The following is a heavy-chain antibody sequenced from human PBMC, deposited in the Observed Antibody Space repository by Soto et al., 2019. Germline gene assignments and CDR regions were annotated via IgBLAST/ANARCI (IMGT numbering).Heavy chain of an antibody. J-gene: IGHJ4*02. CDR2: IISSGGST. D-gene: IGHD5-12*01. CDR3: ARVFYPLMMATSHTGHY. Sequence: GGSLRLSCAVSGFTFSDYGMRWVRQGPGKGLEWVSTIISSGGSTYYADSVKGRFTISRDNSKNTLYLQMNSLRAEDTAMYYCARVFYPLMMATSHTGHYWGQGNLVTVSS. V-gene: IGHV3-23*01. CDR1: GFTFSDYG.